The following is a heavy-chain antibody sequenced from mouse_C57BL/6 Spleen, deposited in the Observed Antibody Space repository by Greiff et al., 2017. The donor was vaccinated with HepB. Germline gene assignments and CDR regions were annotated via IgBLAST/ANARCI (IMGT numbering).Heavy chain of an antibody. J-gene: IGHJ2*01. Sequence: QVQLKQPGAELVRPGSSVKLSCKASGYTFTSYWMHWVKQRPIQGLEWIGNIDPSDSETHYNQKFKDKATLTVDKSSSTAYMQLSSLTSEDSAVYYCARGGYSIDYFDYWGQGTTLTVSS. V-gene: IGHV1-52*01. CDR1: GYTFTSYW. CDR2: IDPSDSET. CDR3: ARGGYSIDYFDY. D-gene: IGHD2-5*01.